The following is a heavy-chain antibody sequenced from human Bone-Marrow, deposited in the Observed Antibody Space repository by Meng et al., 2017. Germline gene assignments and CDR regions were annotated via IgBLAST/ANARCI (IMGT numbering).Heavy chain of an antibody. J-gene: IGHJ4*02. CDR3: ARDSGPYYYDSSGYHGFDY. Sequence: QVQLVESMAEVKTPGSSVKVSCKASGGTFSSYAISWVRQAPGQGLEWMGGIIPIFGTANYAQKFQGRVTITADESTSTAYMELSSLRSEDTAVYYCARDSGPYYYDSSGYHGFDYWGQGTLVTVSS. V-gene: IGHV1-69*01. CDR1: GGTFSSYA. D-gene: IGHD3-22*01. CDR2: IIPIFGTA.